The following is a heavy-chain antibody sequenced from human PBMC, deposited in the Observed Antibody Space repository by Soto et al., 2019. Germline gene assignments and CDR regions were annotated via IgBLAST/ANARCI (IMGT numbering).Heavy chain of an antibody. J-gene: IGHJ4*02. V-gene: IGHV1-69*04. D-gene: IGHD1-1*01. Sequence: VRQATGQGLEWMGRIIPILGIANYAQKFQGRVTITADKSTSTAYMELSSLRSEDTAVYYCARVGYPNDYWGQGTLVTVSS. CDR2: IIPILGIA. CDR3: ARVGYPNDY.